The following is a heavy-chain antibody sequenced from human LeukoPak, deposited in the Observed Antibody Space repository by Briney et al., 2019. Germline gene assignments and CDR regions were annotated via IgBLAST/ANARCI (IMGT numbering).Heavy chain of an antibody. J-gene: IGHJ6*03. CDR1: GFTFSSYS. V-gene: IGHV3-21*01. CDR2: ISSSGSYI. CDR3: ARGIVVVPAAIFDYYYYMDV. D-gene: IGHD2-2*01. Sequence: GGSLRLSCAASGFTFSSYSMNWVRQAPGKGLEWVSSISSSGSYIYYADSVKGRFTISRDNAKNSLYLQMNSLRAEDTAVYYCARGIVVVPAAIFDYYYYMDVWGKGTTVTVSS.